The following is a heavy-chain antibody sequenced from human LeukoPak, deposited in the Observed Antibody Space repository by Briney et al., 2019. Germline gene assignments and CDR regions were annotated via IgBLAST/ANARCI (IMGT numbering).Heavy chain of an antibody. V-gene: IGHV1-69*13. CDR2: IIPIFGTA. D-gene: IGHD3-22*01. CDR1: GGTFSSYA. CDR3: ASGDRYDSSGYSRHHLDY. Sequence: ASVKVSCKASGGTFSSYAISWVRQAPGQGLEWMGGIIPIFGTANYAQKFQGRVTITADESTSTAYMELSSLRSEDTAVYYCASGDRYDSSGYSRHHLDYWGQGTLVTVSS. J-gene: IGHJ4*02.